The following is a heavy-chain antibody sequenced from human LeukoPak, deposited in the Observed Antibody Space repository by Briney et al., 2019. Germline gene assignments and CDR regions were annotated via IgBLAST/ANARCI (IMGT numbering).Heavy chain of an antibody. CDR3: ARSPYRRSFDY. CDR2: IYTSGST. V-gene: IGHV4-4*07. CDR1: GVSVSNFY. J-gene: IGHJ4*02. D-gene: IGHD3-16*02. Sequence: PSETLSLTCTVSGVSVSNFYWSWIRQPAGKGLEWIGRIYTSGSTNYNPSLKSRVTMSVDTSKNQLSLKLSSVTAADTAVYYCARSPYRRSFDYWGQGTLVTVSS.